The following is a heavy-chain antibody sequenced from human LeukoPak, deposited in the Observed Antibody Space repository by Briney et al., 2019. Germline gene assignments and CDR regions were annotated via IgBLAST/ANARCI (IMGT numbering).Heavy chain of an antibody. V-gene: IGHV4-30-4*08. CDR1: GGSIHSAHFY. CDR2: IFYSGST. CDR3: ARGIYSYPFDY. D-gene: IGHD5-18*01. J-gene: IGHJ4*02. Sequence: SEAVSLTCSGSGGSIHSAHFYSNWIRQPPGKGLEWVGYIFYSGSTYYNPSLKSRVTISIDASKNQSSLSLSSVTAADTAVYYCARGIYSYPFDYWGQGILVTVSS.